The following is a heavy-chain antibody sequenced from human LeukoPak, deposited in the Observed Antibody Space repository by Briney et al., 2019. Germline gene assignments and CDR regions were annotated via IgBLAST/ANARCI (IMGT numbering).Heavy chain of an antibody. D-gene: IGHD2-2*01. CDR3: SKDRCTSSSCYSSYYLGK. J-gene: IGHJ4*02. CDR1: GFTFRRYA. V-gene: IGHV3-23*01. Sequence: PGGCLRLSCAASGFTFRRYAMSWVRQAPGKGLEWDSGLSGSGDSTYYADSVKGRFSISRDNSNNTLYLQMSSLRAEDTAVYYCSKDRCTSSSCYSSYYLGKWSQGTRVTVSS. CDR2: LSGSGDST.